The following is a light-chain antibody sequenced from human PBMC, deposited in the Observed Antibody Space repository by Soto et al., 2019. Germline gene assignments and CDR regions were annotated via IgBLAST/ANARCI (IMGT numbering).Light chain of an antibody. J-gene: IGKJ4*01. CDR2: DAS. CDR3: QQRSNWPLN. V-gene: IGKV3-11*01. Sequence: EIVLTQSPATLSLSPGERATLSCRASQSVSSYFAWYQQKPGQAPRLLIYDASNRASGIPARFSVSGSGTDFTLTISSLEPEYFAVYYCQQRSNWPLNFGGGTKVEIK. CDR1: QSVSSY.